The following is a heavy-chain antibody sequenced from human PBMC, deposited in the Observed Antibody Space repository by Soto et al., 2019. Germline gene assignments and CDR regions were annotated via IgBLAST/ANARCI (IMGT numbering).Heavy chain of an antibody. J-gene: IGHJ4*02. CDR1: GYTLSNFW. V-gene: IGHV5-51*07. D-gene: IGHD6-13*01. Sequence: RGESLKISCQCSGYTLSNFWIAWVHQLPGKGLEYMGIIYPGDSETRYSPSFHGKVTISADRSIGTAYLQWSSLEASDSAFYFCARSPRSSPYFDYWGQGALVTVSS. CDR2: IYPGDSET. CDR3: ARSPRSSPYFDY.